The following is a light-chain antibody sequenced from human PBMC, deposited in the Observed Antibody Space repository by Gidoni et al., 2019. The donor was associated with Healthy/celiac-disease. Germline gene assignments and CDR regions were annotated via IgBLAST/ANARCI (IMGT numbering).Light chain of an antibody. CDR3: SSYTSSSTSWV. CDR1: SSDVGGYNY. J-gene: IGLJ3*02. Sequence: QSALTQPASVSGSPGQSITLSCTGPSSDVGGYNYVSWYQQHPGKAPKLMIYDVSNRPSGGSNRFSGSKSGNTASLTISGLQAEDEADYYCSSYTSSSTSWVFGGGTKLTVL. CDR2: DVS. V-gene: IGLV2-14*03.